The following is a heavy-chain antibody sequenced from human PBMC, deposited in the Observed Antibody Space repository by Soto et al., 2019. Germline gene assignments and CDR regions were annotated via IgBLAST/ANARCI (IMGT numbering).Heavy chain of an antibody. CDR2: ISSSSTI. V-gene: IGHV3-48*04. CDR1: GFTFSSYS. J-gene: IGHJ3*02. Sequence: GGSLRLSCAASGFTFSSYSMNWVRQAPGKGLEWVSYISSSSTIYYADSVKGRFTISRDNAKNSLYLQMNSLRAEDTAVYYCARERLNDAFDIWGQGTMVTVSS. CDR3: ARERLNDAFDI.